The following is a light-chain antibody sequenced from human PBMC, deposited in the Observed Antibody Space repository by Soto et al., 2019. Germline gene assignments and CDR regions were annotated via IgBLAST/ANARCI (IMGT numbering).Light chain of an antibody. J-gene: IGLJ1*01. CDR3: SSHTSSSKSYF. V-gene: IGLV2-14*01. Sequence: QSSLTQPASVSGSPGQSITISCTGTSSDVGGYNYVSWYQQHPGKAPKLMIYDVSNRPSGVSSRFSGSKSANTASLTISGLQAEDEADYYCSSHTSSSKSYFFGTGTQ. CDR1: SSDVGGYNY. CDR2: DVS.